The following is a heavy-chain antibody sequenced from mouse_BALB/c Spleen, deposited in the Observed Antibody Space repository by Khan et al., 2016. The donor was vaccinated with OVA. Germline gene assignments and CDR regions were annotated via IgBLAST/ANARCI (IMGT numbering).Heavy chain of an antibody. CDR1: GFSITSHG. V-gene: IGHV2-3*01. D-gene: IGHD2-1*01. CDR2: IWGDGST. CDR3: AKFSHGNFFYYVMDY. Sequence: QVQLKQSGPGLVAPSQSLSITCTVSGFSITSHGVSWVRQPPGKGLEWLGVIWGDGSTNYHSALISRLSISKDNSQSQVFLQLNSLQTDDTATYYWAKFSHGNFFYYVMDYWGQGTPVTVSS. J-gene: IGHJ4*01.